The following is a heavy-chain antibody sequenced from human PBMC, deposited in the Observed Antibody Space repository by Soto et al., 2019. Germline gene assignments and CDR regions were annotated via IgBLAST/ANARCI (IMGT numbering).Heavy chain of an antibody. CDR2: INPNSGGT. D-gene: IGHD2-21*01. Sequence: GASVKVSCKASGYTFTGYYMHWVRKAPGQGLEWMGWINPNSGGTNYAQKFQGWVTMTRDTSISTVDMELSRLRSDDTAVFYCARELSHPVSADSAFDIWGQGTMVTVSS. CDR3: ARELSHPVSADSAFDI. CDR1: GYTFTGYY. J-gene: IGHJ3*02. V-gene: IGHV1-2*04.